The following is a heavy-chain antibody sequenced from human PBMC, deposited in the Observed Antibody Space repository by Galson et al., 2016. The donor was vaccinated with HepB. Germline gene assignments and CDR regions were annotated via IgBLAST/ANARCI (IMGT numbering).Heavy chain of an antibody. CDR2: ISYDGNKK. V-gene: IGHV3-30*04. CDR3: AREYKIWGSYRQTRPLGDGMDV. CDR1: GFIYSSYL. J-gene: IGHJ6*02. D-gene: IGHD3-16*02. Sequence: SLRLSCAASGFIYSSYLMPWVRQAPGRGLEWVAGISYDGNKKYYADSVKGRFTISRDNSKNTVYLQMNSLREEDTAMYYCAREYKIWGSYRQTRPLGDGMDVWGQGNTVTVSS.